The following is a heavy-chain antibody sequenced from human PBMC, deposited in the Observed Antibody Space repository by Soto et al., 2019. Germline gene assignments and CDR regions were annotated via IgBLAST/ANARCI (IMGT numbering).Heavy chain of an antibody. V-gene: IGHV4-34*01. D-gene: IGHD2-2*01. CDR2: INHSGST. CDR3: AGFGGGVVPADFDY. J-gene: IGHJ4*02. CDR1: GGSFGGYY. Sequence: PSETLSLTCAVYGGSFGGYYWSWIRQPPGKGLEWIGEINHSGSTNYNPSLKSRVTISVDTSKNQFSLKLSSVTAADTAVYYCAGFGGGVVPADFDYWGQGTLVTVSS.